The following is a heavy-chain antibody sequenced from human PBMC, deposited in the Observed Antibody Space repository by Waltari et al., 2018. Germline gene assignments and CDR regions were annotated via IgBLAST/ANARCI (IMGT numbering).Heavy chain of an antibody. Sequence: QVQLVQSGAEVKKPGASVKVSCKASGYTFTSYGISWVRQAPGQGLEWMGWISAYNGNTNYAPKLQGRVTMTTDTSTSTAYMELRSLRSDDTAVYYCARVSMRRGRTQDTSHMDVWGKGTTVTVSS. D-gene: IGHD3-10*01. J-gene: IGHJ6*03. CDR2: ISAYNGNT. V-gene: IGHV1-18*01. CDR3: ARVSMRRGRTQDTSHMDV. CDR1: GYTFTSYG.